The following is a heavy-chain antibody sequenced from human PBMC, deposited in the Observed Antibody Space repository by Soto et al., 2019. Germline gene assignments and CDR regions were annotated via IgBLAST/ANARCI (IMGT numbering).Heavy chain of an antibody. CDR1: GYTFTSYA. J-gene: IGHJ6*02. Sequence: QVQLVQSGAEVKKPGASVKVSCKASGYTFTSYAMHWVRQAPGQRLEWMGWINAGNGNTKYSQKFQGRVTITRDTSASTAYMELSSLRSQDTAVYYSARDAWPRWGYYYGMDVWGQGTTVTVSS. CDR3: ARDAWPRWGYYYGMDV. V-gene: IGHV1-3*01. CDR2: INAGNGNT. D-gene: IGHD3-16*01.